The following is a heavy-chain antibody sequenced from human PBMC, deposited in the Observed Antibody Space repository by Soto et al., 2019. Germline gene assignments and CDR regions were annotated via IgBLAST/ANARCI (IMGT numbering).Heavy chain of an antibody. CDR1: GYTFTGYY. CDR3: ARSRXXXVVVIDY. CDR2: INPNSGGT. Sequence: QVQLVQSGAEVKKPGASVKVSCKASGYTFTGYYMHWVXQXXXQGXEWMGWINPNSGGTNYAQKFQGWVTMTRDTSISTAYMELSRLRXDDTAVXXXARSRXXXVVVIDYWGQGTLVTVSS. D-gene: IGHD3-22*01. V-gene: IGHV1-2*04. J-gene: IGHJ4*02.